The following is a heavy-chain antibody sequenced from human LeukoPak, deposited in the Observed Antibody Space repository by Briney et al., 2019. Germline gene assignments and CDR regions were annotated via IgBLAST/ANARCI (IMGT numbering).Heavy chain of an antibody. J-gene: IGHJ4*02. CDR2: INPNSGGT. D-gene: IGHD3-22*01. CDR1: GYTFTGCY. V-gene: IGHV1-2*04. CDR3: ARDYYDSSGYYEPRGFFSGFDY. Sequence: ASVKVSCKASGYTFTGCYMHWVRQAPGQGLEWMGWINPNSGGTNYAQKFQGWVTMTRDTSISTAYMELSRLRSDDTAVYYCARDYYDSSGYYEPRGFFSGFDYWGQGTLVTVSS.